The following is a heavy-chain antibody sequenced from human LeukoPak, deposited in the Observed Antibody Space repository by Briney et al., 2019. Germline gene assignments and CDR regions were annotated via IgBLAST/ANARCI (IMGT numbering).Heavy chain of an antibody. Sequence: PSETLSLTCAVYGGSFSGYYWSWIRQPPGKGLEWIGEINHSGSTNYNPSLKSRVTISVDTSKNQFSLKLSSVTAADTAVYYCARIQWLVYYSYGMDVWGQGTTVTVSS. V-gene: IGHV4-34*01. CDR2: INHSGST. D-gene: IGHD6-19*01. CDR3: ARIQWLVYYSYGMDV. J-gene: IGHJ6*02. CDR1: GGSFSGYY.